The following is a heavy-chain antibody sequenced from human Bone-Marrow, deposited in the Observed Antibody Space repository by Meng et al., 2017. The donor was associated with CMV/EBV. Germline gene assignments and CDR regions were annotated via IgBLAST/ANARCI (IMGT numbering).Heavy chain of an antibody. CDR2: IWYDGSNK. Sequence: GGSLRLSCTASGFTFNNYGMHWVRQAPGKGLEWVALIWYDGSNKYYAESVKGRFTISRDDSKNTLYLQMDSLRAEDTAVYFCAKWGMDTAMVYYFDHWGQGTRVTGSS. V-gene: IGHV3-33*06. J-gene: IGHJ4*02. CDR1: GFTFNNYG. D-gene: IGHD5-18*01. CDR3: AKWGMDTAMVYYFDH.